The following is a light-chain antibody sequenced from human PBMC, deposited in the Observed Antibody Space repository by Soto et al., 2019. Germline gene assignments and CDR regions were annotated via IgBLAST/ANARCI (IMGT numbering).Light chain of an antibody. CDR1: SSDVGGYNY. J-gene: IGLJ1*01. Sequence: QSALTQPASVSGSPGQSITISCTGTSSDVGGYNYVSWYQHHPGKAPKRMIHDVSNRPSGVSNRFSGSKSGNTASLTISGLQAEDEADYYCSSYIPNNSTYVFGTGTKLPS. CDR3: SSYIPNNSTYV. CDR2: DVS. V-gene: IGLV2-14*03.